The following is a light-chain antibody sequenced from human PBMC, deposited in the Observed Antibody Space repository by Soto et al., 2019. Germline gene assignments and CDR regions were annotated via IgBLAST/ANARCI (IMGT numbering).Light chain of an antibody. CDR1: SSDVGGYNY. J-gene: IGLJ1*01. V-gene: IGLV2-14*01. Sequence: QSALAQPASVSGSPGQSITISCTGTSSDVGGYNYVSWYQQHPGKAPKLMIYEVTNRPSGVSNRFSDSKSGKTASLTISGPQAEDEADYSCSSYTSRSTLVFGTGTKLTVL. CDR2: EVT. CDR3: SSYTSRSTLV.